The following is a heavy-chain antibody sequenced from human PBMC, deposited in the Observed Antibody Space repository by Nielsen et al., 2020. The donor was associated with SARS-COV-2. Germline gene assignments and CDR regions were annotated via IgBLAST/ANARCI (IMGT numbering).Heavy chain of an antibody. CDR2: TYYSSKWYN. V-gene: IGHV6-1*01. Sequence: SETLSLTCAISGDSVSTISAAWNWIRQSLSRGLEWLGRTYYSSKWYNDYAGSVKSRMTINPDTSNNLFSLHLSSVTPEDTAVYFCARDYFASGSYWSFDSWGQGALVTVSS. J-gene: IGHJ4*02. CDR1: GDSVSTISAA. D-gene: IGHD3-10*01. CDR3: ARDYFASGSYWSFDS.